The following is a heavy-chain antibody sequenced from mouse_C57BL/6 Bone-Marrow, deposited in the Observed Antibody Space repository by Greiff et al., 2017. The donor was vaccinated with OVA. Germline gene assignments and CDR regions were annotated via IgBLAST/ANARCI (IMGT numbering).Heavy chain of an antibody. D-gene: IGHD2-2*01. J-gene: IGHJ2*01. Sequence: VHVKQSGAELVRPGSSVKLSCKTSGYTFTSYGVNWVKQRPGQGLEWIGYIYLGNGYTEYSENFKGKATLTSETSSSTAYMQLSSLTSEDSAIYFGASWGNGYYVGYWGQGTTLTVSS. CDR2: IYLGNGYT. V-gene: IGHV1-58*01. CDR1: GYTFTSYG. CDR3: ASWGNGYYVGY.